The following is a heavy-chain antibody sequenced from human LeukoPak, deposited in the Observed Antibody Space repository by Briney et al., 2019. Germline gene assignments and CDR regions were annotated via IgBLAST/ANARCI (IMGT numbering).Heavy chain of an antibody. CDR2: IYGGDST. CDR3: ANYGGSSWYYFDY. Sequence: GGSLRLSCAASGFTVSGNYMSWVRQAPGKGLEWVSVIYGGDSTYYADSVKGRFTISRDNSQNTLYLQMNSLRAEDTAVYYCANYGGSSWYYFDYWSQGTLVTVSS. V-gene: IGHV3-53*01. CDR1: GFTVSGNY. J-gene: IGHJ4*02. D-gene: IGHD6-13*01.